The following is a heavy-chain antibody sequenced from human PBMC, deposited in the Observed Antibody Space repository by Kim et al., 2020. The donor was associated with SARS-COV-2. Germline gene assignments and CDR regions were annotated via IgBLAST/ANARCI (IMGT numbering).Heavy chain of an antibody. J-gene: IGHJ5*01. V-gene: IGHV4-59*13. D-gene: IGHD1-7*01. CDR3: VRSPGTNYYWFDS. Sequence: SETLSLTCTVSGGSISSYYWSWIRQPPGKGLEWIGHIYYSGSVEYNPSLKNRVTISVDTSKKQFSLDLTSVTAADTAVYYCVRSPGTNYYWFDSWCQGT. CDR2: IYYSGSV. CDR1: GGSISSYY.